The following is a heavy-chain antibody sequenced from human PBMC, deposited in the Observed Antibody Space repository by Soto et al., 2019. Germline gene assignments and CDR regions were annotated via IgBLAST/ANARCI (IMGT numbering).Heavy chain of an antibody. D-gene: IGHD2-2*02. CDR1: GGSFSGYY. J-gene: IGHJ6*02. CDR3: ARVQLGYCSSTSCYNGYYYYYGMDV. CDR2: INHSGST. V-gene: IGHV4-34*01. Sequence: SETLSLTCAVYGGSFSGYYWSWIRQPPGKGLEWIGEINHSGSTNFNPSLKSRVTISVDTSKNQFSLKLSSVTAADTAVYYCARVQLGYCSSTSCYNGYYYYYGMDVWGQGTTVTVSS.